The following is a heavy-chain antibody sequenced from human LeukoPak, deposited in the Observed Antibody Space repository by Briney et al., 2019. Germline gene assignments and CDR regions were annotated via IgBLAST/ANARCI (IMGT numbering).Heavy chain of an antibody. CDR1: GGSVRTYY. J-gene: IGHJ5*02. D-gene: IGHD6-13*01. CDR2: IYNSGST. V-gene: IGHV4-59*02. CDR3: AKAVAAAGRFGFDP. Sequence: TPSETLSLSCTVSGGSVRTYYWSWIRQPPGKGLEWIGYIYNSGSTNYNPSLQSRVTISVDTSKNQFSLRLTSVTAADTAVYYCAKAVAAAGRFGFDPWGQGTLVTVSS.